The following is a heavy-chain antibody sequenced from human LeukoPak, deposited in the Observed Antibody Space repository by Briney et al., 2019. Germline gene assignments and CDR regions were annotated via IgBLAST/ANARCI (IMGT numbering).Heavy chain of an antibody. D-gene: IGHD1-26*01. CDR2: INAGNGNT. CDR1: GYTFTSYA. V-gene: IGHV1-3*01. Sequence: GASVKVYCKASGYTFTSYAMHWVRQAPGQRLEWMGWINAGNGNTKYSQRFQGRVTITRDTSASTAYMELSSLRSEDTAVYYCARGGTIVGATMHDYWGQGTLVTVSS. J-gene: IGHJ4*02. CDR3: ARGGTIVGATMHDY.